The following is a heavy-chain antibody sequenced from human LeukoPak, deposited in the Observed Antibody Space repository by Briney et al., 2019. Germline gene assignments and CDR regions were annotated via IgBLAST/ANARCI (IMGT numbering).Heavy chain of an antibody. CDR3: ARGLRGQRAYYFDY. J-gene: IGHJ4*02. CDR1: GFTFSSYS. Sequence: GGSLRLSCAASGFTFSSYSMNWVRQAPGKGLEWVSSISSSSSYIYYADSVKGRFTISRDNAKNSLYLQMNSLRAEDTAVYYCARGLRGQRAYYFDYWGQGTLVTVSS. V-gene: IGHV3-21*01. CDR2: ISSSSSYI.